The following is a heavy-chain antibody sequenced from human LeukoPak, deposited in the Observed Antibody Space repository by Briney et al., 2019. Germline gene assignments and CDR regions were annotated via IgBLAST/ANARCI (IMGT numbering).Heavy chain of an antibody. Sequence: SETLSLTCTVSGGSISSYYWSWIRQPPGKGLEWIGYIYYSGSTNYNPSLKSRVTISVDTSKNQFSLKLSSVTAADTAVYYCAREITMTVGGGAFDIWGQGTMVTVSS. CDR3: AREITMTVGGGAFDI. CDR2: IYYSGST. J-gene: IGHJ3*02. D-gene: IGHD3-22*01. V-gene: IGHV4-59*01. CDR1: GGSISSYY.